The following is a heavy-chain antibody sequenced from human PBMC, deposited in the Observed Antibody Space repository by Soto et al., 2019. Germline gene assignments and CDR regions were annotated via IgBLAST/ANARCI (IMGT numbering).Heavy chain of an antibody. J-gene: IGHJ6*04. CDR2: IKQDGSEK. V-gene: IGHV3-7*01. D-gene: IGHD3-22*01. Sequence: GSLRLCCRASGLAFSRYWMSWVRQAPGKGLEWVANIKQDGSEKYYVDSVKGRFTISRDNAKNSLYLQMNSLRAEDTAVYYCARFYYDISGYLPSPHYYSSGMDVCG. CDR3: ARFYYDISGYLPSPHYYSSGMDV. CDR1: GLAFSRYW.